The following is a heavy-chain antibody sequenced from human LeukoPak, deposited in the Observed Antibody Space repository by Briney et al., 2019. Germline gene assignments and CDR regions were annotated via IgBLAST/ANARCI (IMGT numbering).Heavy chain of an antibody. CDR1: GGSINSGGYS. D-gene: IGHD6-13*01. J-gene: IGHJ4*02. CDR2: IYHSGST. Sequence: SQTLSLTCAVSGGSINSGGYSWSWIRQPPGKGLEWMGYIYHSGSTYYNPSLKSRVTMSVDRSKNHFSLKLNSVTAADTAVYYCARALISSWSYFEYWGQGTLVTVSS. CDR3: ARALISSWSYFEY. V-gene: IGHV4-30-2*01.